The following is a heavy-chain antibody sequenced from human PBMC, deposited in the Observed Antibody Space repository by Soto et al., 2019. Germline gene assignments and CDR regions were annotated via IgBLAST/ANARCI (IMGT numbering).Heavy chain of an antibody. CDR3: ARASREYGSGSWARVIHRNYGVDV. Sequence: GASVKVSCKASGGTFSSYAISWVRQAPGQGLEWMGGIIPIFGTANYAQKFQGRVTITADESTSTAYMELSSLRSEDTAVYYCARASREYGSGSWARVIHRNYGVDVWGQGTTVTVSS. J-gene: IGHJ6*02. CDR1: GGTFSSYA. D-gene: IGHD3-10*01. V-gene: IGHV1-69*13. CDR2: IIPIFGTA.